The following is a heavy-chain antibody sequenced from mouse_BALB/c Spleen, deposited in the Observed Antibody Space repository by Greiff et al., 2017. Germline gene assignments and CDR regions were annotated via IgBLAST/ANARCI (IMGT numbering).Heavy chain of an antibody. CDR2: LNPYNGDT. J-gene: IGHJ4*01. CDR1: GYSFTGYF. D-gene: IGHD1-1*01. V-gene: IGHV1-20*02. CDR3: ARSYYYSYAIDY. Sequence: EVQLQQSGPELVKPGASVKISCKASGYSFTGYFMNWVMQSHGKSLEWIGRLNPYNGDTFYNQKFKGKATLTVDKSSSTAHMELRSLASEDSAVYYCARSYYYSYAIDYWGQGTSVTVSS.